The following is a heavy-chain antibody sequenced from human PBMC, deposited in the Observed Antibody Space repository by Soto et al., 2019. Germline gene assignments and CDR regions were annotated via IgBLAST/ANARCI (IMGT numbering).Heavy chain of an antibody. CDR1: GGSISSYY. D-gene: IGHD1-26*01. Sequence: SETLSLTCTVYGGSISSYYWSWIRQPPGKGLEWIGYIYYSGSTNYNPSLKSRVTISVDTSKNQFSLKLSSVTAADTAVYYCARRASGSYFHYWGQGTLVTVSS. CDR3: ARRASGSYFHY. J-gene: IGHJ4*02. CDR2: IYYSGST. V-gene: IGHV4-59*08.